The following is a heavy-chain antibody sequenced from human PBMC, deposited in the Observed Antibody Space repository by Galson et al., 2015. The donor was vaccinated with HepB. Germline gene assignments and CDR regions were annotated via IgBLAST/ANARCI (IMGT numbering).Heavy chain of an antibody. CDR3: ARGDDYGDYGDFDY. J-gene: IGHJ4*02. D-gene: IGHD4-17*01. Sequence: SLRLSCAASGFTFSSYAMHWVRQAPGKGLEWVAVISYDGSNKYYADSVKGRFTISRDNSKNTLYLQMNSLRAEDTAVYYCARGDDYGDYGDFDYWGQGTLVTVSS. CDR2: ISYDGSNK. CDR1: GFTFSSYA. V-gene: IGHV3-30*04.